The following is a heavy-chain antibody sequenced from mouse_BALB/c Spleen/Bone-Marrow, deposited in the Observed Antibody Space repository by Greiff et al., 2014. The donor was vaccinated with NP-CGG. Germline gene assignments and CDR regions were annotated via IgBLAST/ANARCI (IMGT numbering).Heavy chain of an antibody. CDR1: GFTFSGYA. CDR3: ARRKTTVLTTFYWYFDV. CDR2: ISSGGST. Sequence: EVQGVESGGGLVKPGGSLKLSCAASGFTFSGYAMSWVRQTPGKRLEWVASISSGGSTFYPDSVKGRFTISRDNARNILYLQMSSLRSEDTAMYYCARRKTTVLTTFYWYFDVWGAATTVPFPS. J-gene: IGHJ1*01. V-gene: IGHV5-6-5*01. D-gene: IGHD2-5*01.